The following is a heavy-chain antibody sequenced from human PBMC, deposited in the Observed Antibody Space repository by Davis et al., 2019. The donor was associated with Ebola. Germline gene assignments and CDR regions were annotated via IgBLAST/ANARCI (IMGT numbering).Heavy chain of an antibody. D-gene: IGHD4-17*01. CDR2: ISSSGSTI. J-gene: IGHJ4*02. CDR1: GFTFSSYW. CDR3: AARYGDYAPIDY. V-gene: IGHV3-48*04. Sequence: PGGSLRLSCAASGFTFSSYWMNWVRQAPGKGLEWVSYISSSGSTIYYADSVKGRFTISRDNAKNSLYLQMNSLRAEDTAVYYCAARYGDYAPIDYWGQGTLVTVSS.